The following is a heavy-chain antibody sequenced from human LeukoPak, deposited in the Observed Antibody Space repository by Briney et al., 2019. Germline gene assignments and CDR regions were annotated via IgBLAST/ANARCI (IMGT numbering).Heavy chain of an antibody. Sequence: LGGSLRLSCAASGFTFSDYYMSWIRQAPGKGLERVSYISSSGSTIYYAESVKGRFTLSRDNAKNSLYLQMNSLRAEDTAVYYCARRGYCSSTSCYEYYYGMDVWGQGTTVTVSS. CDR2: ISSSGSTI. CDR1: GFTFSDYY. CDR3: ARRGYCSSTSCYEYYYGMDV. V-gene: IGHV3-11*01. D-gene: IGHD2-2*01. J-gene: IGHJ6*02.